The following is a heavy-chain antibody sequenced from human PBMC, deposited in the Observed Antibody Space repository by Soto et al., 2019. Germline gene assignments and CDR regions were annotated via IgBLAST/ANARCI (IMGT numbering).Heavy chain of an antibody. J-gene: IGHJ4*02. D-gene: IGHD2-2*01. CDR3: AKPPIFYCSSYHCYKYYFDY. V-gene: IGHV3-30*18. Sequence: QEQLVESGGGVVLPGRSLRLSCAASGFTFNTFGMHWVRQAPGKGLEWVAVISYDGSDKYYSDSVRGRFTISRDNSMNTLYLQMNSLRPEDTAVYYCAKPPIFYCSSYHCYKYYFDYWGQGTLVTVSS. CDR1: GFTFNTFG. CDR2: ISYDGSDK.